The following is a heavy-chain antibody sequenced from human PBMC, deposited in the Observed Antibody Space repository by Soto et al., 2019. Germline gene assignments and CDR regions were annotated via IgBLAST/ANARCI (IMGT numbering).Heavy chain of an antibody. V-gene: IGHV1-18*01. CDR3: ARDWSAEVLPDY. J-gene: IGHJ4*02. CDR2: ISTYNGNT. Sequence: QVQLVQSGVEVRKPGASVKVSCKASGYTFITYGISWLRQAPGQGPEWMGWISTYNGNTQVAQKFQGRVTMTTDTSTNTAYMELRSLTSADTAVYYCARDWSAEVLPDYWGQGTLVTVSS. CDR1: GYTFITYG. D-gene: IGHD3-10*01.